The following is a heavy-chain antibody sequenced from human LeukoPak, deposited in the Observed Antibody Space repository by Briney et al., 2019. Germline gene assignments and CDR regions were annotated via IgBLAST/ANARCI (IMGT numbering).Heavy chain of an antibody. CDR3: AKGWLQSQPEFDY. CDR1: GFTFSIYG. V-gene: IGHV3-30*18. J-gene: IGHJ4*02. Sequence: PGRCLRLSCAASGFTFSIYGMHWVRQAPGKGLEWVAVISHDGSKTYYADSVKGRFTFSRDNSKNTLFLLMNSLRTEDTAVYYCAKGWLQSQPEFDYWGQGSLVTVSS. CDR2: ISHDGSKT. D-gene: IGHD5-24*01.